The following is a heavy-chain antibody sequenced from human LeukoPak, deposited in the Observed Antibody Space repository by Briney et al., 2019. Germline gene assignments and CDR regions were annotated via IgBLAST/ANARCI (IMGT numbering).Heavy chain of an antibody. Sequence: ASVKVSCKASGYTFTGYYMHWVRQAPGQGLEWMGWINPKSGGTVYAQKFQGRVTMTRDTSSGTAYMELSRLRFDDTVVYYCARGPRITIFGVVMANDAFDIWGQGTMVTVSS. CDR2: INPKSGGT. J-gene: IGHJ3*02. D-gene: IGHD3-3*01. CDR3: ARGPRITIFGVVMANDAFDI. V-gene: IGHV1-2*02. CDR1: GYTFTGYY.